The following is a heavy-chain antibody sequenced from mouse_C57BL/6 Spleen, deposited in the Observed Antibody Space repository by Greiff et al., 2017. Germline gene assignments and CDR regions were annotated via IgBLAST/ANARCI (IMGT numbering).Heavy chain of an antibody. V-gene: IGHV1-18*01. CDR1: GYTFTDYN. D-gene: IGHD2-4*01. J-gene: IGHJ3*01. CDR2: INPNNGGT. CDR3: ARIYYDYDGSSWFAY. Sequence: VQLQQSGPELVKPGASVKIPCKASGYTFTDYNMDWVKQSHGKSLEWIGDINPNNGGTIYNQKFEGKATLTVDKSSSTAYMELRSLTSEDTAVYYCARIYYDYDGSSWFAYWGQGTLVTVSA.